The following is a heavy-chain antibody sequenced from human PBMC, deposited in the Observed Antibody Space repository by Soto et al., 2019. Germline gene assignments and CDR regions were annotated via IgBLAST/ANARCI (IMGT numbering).Heavy chain of an antibody. J-gene: IGHJ5*02. CDR2: IYYSGST. V-gene: IGHV4-31*03. Sequence: QVQLQESGPGLVKPSQTLSLTCTVSGGSISSGGYYWSWIRQHPGKGLEWIGYIYYSGSTYYNPSLKSRVTISVDTSKNQFSLKLSSVTAADTAVYYCAREYYYDSSGYYYLFDPWGQGTLVTVSS. D-gene: IGHD3-22*01. CDR1: GGSISSGGYY. CDR3: AREYYYDSSGYYYLFDP.